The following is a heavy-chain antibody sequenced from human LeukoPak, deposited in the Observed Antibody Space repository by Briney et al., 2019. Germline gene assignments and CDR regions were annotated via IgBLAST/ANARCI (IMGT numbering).Heavy chain of an antibody. J-gene: IGHJ6*02. CDR3: ARDTKAAAAGYYYYYGMDV. Sequence: IPSGTLSLTCAVSGGSISSSNWWSWVRQPPGKGLEWIGEIYHSGSTNYNPSLKSRVTISVDKSKNQFSLKLSSVTAADTAVYYCARDTKAAAAGYYYYYGMDVWGQGTTVTVSS. V-gene: IGHV4-4*02. CDR2: IYHSGST. CDR1: GGSISSSNW. D-gene: IGHD6-13*01.